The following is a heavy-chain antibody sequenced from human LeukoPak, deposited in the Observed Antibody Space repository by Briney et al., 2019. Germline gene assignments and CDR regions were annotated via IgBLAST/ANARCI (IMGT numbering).Heavy chain of an antibody. D-gene: IGHD5-12*01. V-gene: IGHV2-70*11. CDR1: GFSLSTTGMC. CDR3: ARIGGFRGYSGYD. CDR2: IDWDDDE. J-gene: IGHJ4*02. Sequence: ESGPTLVNPTQTLTLTCTFSGFSLSTTGMCVSWIRQPPGKALEWLARIDWDDDEYYSTSLKTRLTISKDTSKNQVVLTMTNMDPVDTATYYCARIGGFRGYSGYDWGQGTLVTVSS.